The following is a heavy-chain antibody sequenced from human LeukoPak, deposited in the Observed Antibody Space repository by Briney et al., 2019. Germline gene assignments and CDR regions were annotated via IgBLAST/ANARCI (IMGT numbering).Heavy chain of an antibody. D-gene: IGHD3-9*01. CDR2: ISGSGGST. CDR1: GFTFSSYA. V-gene: IGHV3-23*01. Sequence: QAGGSLRLSCAASGFTFSSYAMSWVRQAPGKGLEWVSAISGSGGSTYYADSVKGRFTISRDNSKNTLYLQMNSLRAEDTAVYYCAKGAGSILRYFDWLLLNWGQGTLVTVSS. J-gene: IGHJ4*02. CDR3: AKGAGSILRYFDWLLLN.